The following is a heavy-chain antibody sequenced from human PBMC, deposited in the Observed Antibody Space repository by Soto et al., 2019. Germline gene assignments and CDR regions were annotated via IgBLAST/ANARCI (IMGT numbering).Heavy chain of an antibody. D-gene: IGHD3-3*01. Sequence: QVQLQQWGAGLLKPSETLSLTCAVYGGSFSGYYWSWIRQPPGKGLEWIGEINHSGSTNHNPSLKSRVTISVNTSKNHFSLKLSSATAAHTAVYYCARCLYDFWSGYYNWFDPWGQGTLVTVSS. V-gene: IGHV4-34*01. CDR3: ARCLYDFWSGYYNWFDP. J-gene: IGHJ5*02. CDR1: GGSFSGYY. CDR2: INHSGST.